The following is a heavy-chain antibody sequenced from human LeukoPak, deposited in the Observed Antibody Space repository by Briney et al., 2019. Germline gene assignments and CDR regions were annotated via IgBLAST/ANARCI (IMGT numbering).Heavy chain of an antibody. J-gene: IGHJ1*01. D-gene: IGHD5-18*01. Sequence: GGSLRLSCAASGYTFSNYEMNWVRQAPGKGLEWLSFIAPSGSAIYYADSVKGRFTISRDNAKSSLYLQMNSLRAEDTAVYYCARAGYSMDTEYFQHWGQGTLVTVSS. CDR2: IAPSGSAI. CDR3: ARAGYSMDTEYFQH. CDR1: GYTFSNYE. V-gene: IGHV3-48*03.